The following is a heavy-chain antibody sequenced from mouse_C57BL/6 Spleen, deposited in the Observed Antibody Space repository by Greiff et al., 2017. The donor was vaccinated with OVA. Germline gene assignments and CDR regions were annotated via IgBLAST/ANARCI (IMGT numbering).Heavy chain of an antibody. CDR1: GFSLTSYG. D-gene: IGHD1-1*01. V-gene: IGHV2-2*01. CDR2: IWSGGSS. Sequence: VMLVESGPGLVQPSQSLSITCTASGFSLTSYGVHWVRQSPGQGLEWLGVIWSGGSSDYYAAFISSLSISKDNSKSQVFFKMNSLHADDTAIYYCARDSAPYYCGSSYDYAMDYWGQGTSVTVSS. CDR3: ARDSAPYYCGSSYDYAMDY. J-gene: IGHJ4*01.